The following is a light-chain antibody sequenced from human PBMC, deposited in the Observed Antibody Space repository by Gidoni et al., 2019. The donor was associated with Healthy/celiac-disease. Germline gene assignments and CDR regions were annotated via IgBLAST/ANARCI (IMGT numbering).Light chain of an antibody. CDR1: QRVLYSSNNKNY. V-gene: IGKV4-1*01. J-gene: IGKJ2*03. Sequence: DIVMTQSPDSLAVSLGERATINCKSSQRVLYSSNNKNYLAWYQQKPGQPPKLLIYWASTRESGVPDRFRGSGAGTDFTLTISSLQAEDVAGYYCQQYYSTPYSFGQGTKLEIK. CDR3: QQYYSTPYS. CDR2: WAS.